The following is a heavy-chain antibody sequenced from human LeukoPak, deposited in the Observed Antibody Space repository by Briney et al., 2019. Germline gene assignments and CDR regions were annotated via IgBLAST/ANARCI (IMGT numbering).Heavy chain of an antibody. Sequence: GASVKVSCKASGYTFTGYYMHWVRQAPGQGLEWMGWISPDSGGTNYAQKFQGRVTMTRDTSIGTAYVELSRLRSDDAAVYYCARVGVYGSGSYAAYYYMDVWGKGTTVTISS. V-gene: IGHV1-2*02. CDR1: GYTFTGYY. CDR2: ISPDSGGT. J-gene: IGHJ6*03. CDR3: ARVGVYGSGSYAAYYYMDV. D-gene: IGHD3-10*01.